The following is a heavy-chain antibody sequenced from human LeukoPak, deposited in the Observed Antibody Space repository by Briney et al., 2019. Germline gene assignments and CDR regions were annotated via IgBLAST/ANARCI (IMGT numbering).Heavy chain of an antibody. CDR2: ISGSGGST. V-gene: IGHV3-23*01. CDR3: AKARGRVVVITTEY. Sequence: GGSLRLSCAASGFTFSSYAMSWVRQAPGKGLEWVSAISGSGGSTYYADSVKGRFTISRDNSKNTLDLQMNSLRAEDTAVYYCAKARGRVVVITTEYWGQGTLVTVSS. CDR1: GFTFSSYA. D-gene: IGHD3-22*01. J-gene: IGHJ4*02.